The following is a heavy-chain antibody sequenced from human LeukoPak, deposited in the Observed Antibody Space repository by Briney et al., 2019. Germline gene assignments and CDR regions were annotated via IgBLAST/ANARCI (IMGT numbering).Heavy chain of an antibody. CDR2: INPNSGGT. V-gene: IGHV1-2*02. CDR1: GYTFTGYY. CDR3: ARNIWFGESADAFDI. Sequence: GASVKVSCKASGYTFTGYYMHWVRQAPGQGLEWMGWINPNSGGTNYAQKFQGRVTMTRDKSIRTAYMELSRLTSDDTAVYYCARNIWFGESADAFDIWGQGTMVTVS. D-gene: IGHD3-10*01. J-gene: IGHJ3*02.